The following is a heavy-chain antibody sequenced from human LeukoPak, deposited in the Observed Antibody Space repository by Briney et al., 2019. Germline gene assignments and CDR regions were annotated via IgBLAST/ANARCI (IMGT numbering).Heavy chain of an antibody. CDR3: ARALDCSGGSCLFSLAFDI. J-gene: IGHJ3*02. CDR2: IYYSGST. V-gene: IGHV4-59*01. D-gene: IGHD2-15*01. Sequence: SETLSLTCTVSGGSISSYYWSWIRQPPGKGLEWIGYIYYSGSTNYNPSLKSRVTISVDTSKNQFSLKLSSVTAADTAVYYCARALDCSGGSCLFSLAFDIWGQGTMVTVSS. CDR1: GGSISSYY.